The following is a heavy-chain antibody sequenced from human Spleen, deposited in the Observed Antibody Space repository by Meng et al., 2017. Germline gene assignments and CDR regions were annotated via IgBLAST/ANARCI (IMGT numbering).Heavy chain of an antibody. CDR3: ARGIRGDEQYFQH. Sequence: QVQRQESGPGLVKASETLSLTCTVSGGSISGYYWRWIRQSAGKGLEWIGRIFSSGSTNYNPSLRSRLTMSVDTSKNQFSLKLRSVTAADTAVYYCARGIRGDEQYFQHWGQGTLVTVSS. J-gene: IGHJ1*01. D-gene: IGHD3-10*01. CDR1: GGSISGYY. V-gene: IGHV4-4*07. CDR2: IFSSGST.